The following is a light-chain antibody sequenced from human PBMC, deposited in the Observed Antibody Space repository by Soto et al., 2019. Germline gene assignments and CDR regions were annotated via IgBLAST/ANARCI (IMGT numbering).Light chain of an antibody. CDR2: DAS. Sequence: EIVLTQSPGTLSLSPGERATLSCRASQSVSSSYLAWYQQKPGQAPRLLIYDASKRATGIPARFSGSGSGTDFTLTISSLEPEDSAVYYCQQRSNWPPGITFGQGTRLEI. V-gene: IGKV3D-20*02. CDR1: QSVSSSY. J-gene: IGKJ5*01. CDR3: QQRSNWPPGIT.